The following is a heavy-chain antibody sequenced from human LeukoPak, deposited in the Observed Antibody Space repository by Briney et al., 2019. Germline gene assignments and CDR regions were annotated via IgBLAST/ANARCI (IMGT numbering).Heavy chain of an antibody. Sequence: QTGGSLRLSCAASGFTFTTYWMHWVRQAPGKGLVWVSHINSDGSITSYADSVKGRFTISRDNAKNTLYLQMNSLRAEDTAVYFCARGSSARFIGPEYWGHGTLVTVSS. J-gene: IGHJ4*01. CDR3: ARGSSARFIGPEY. CDR1: GFTFTTYW. CDR2: INSDGSIT. D-gene: IGHD1-26*01. V-gene: IGHV3-74*01.